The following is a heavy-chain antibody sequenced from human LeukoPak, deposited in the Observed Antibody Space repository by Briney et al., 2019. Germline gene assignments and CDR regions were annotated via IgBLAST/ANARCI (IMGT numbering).Heavy chain of an antibody. D-gene: IGHD2-15*01. CDR1: GFTFSSYG. J-gene: IGHJ4*02. V-gene: IGHV3-30*18. CDR2: ISYDGSNK. Sequence: PGGSLRLSCAASGFTFSSYGMHWVRQAPGKGLEWVAVISYDGSNKYYADSVKGRFTISRDNSKNTLYLQMNSLRAEDTAVYYCAKGGNLLRARWGQGTLVTVSS. CDR3: AKGGNLLRAR.